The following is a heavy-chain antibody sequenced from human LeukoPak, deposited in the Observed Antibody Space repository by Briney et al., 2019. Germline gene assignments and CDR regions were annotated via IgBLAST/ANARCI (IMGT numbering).Heavy chain of an antibody. Sequence: ASVKVSCKASGYTFTGYYMHWVRQAPGQGLEWMGRINPNSGGTNYAQKFQGRVTMTRDTSTSTAYMELSRLRSDDTAVYYCARDRNYYDSSGYYIDYWGQGTLVTVSS. CDR1: GYTFTGYY. J-gene: IGHJ4*02. CDR2: INPNSGGT. V-gene: IGHV1-2*06. CDR3: ARDRNYYDSSGYYIDY. D-gene: IGHD3-22*01.